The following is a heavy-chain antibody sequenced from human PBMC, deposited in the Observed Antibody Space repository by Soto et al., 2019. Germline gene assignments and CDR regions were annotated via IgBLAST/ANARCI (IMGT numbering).Heavy chain of an antibody. D-gene: IGHD2-15*01. Sequence: GGSLRLSCAASGFTFSTYDMNWVRQAPGKGLEWISFISGTSPTTSYADSVRGRFTISRDDARNSLYLQMNSLRGDDTAVYYCARDRDGDEDFDSWGQGTLVTVSS. J-gene: IGHJ4*02. CDR2: ISGTSPTT. V-gene: IGHV3-48*01. CDR1: GFTFSTYD. CDR3: ARDRDGDEDFDS.